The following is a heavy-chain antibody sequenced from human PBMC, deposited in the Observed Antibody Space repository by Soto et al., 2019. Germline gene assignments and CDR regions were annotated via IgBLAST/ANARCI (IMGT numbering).Heavy chain of an antibody. Sequence: VASVKVSCKASGGTFSSYAISWVRQAPGQGLEWMGGIIPIFGTANYAQKFQGRVTITADESTSTAYMELSSLRSEDTAVYYCARVVSRGDYYGMDVWGQGTTVTVS. CDR3: ARVVSRGDYYGMDV. V-gene: IGHV1-69*13. CDR1: GGTFSSYA. J-gene: IGHJ6*02. CDR2: IIPIFGTA.